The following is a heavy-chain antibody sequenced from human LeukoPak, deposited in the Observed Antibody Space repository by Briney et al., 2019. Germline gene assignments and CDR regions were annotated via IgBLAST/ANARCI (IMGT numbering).Heavy chain of an antibody. CDR1: GYTFFSYY. CDR2: INPSGGST. CDR3: AREEDYYYYGMDV. V-gene: IGHV1-46*01. J-gene: IGHJ6*02. Sequence: ASVKVCCKASGYTFFSYYVHWLRQAPGQWLELMGIINPSGGSTSYAQKFQGRVTMTRDTSTSTVYMELSSLRSEDTAVYYCAREEDYYYYGMDVWGQGTTVTVSS.